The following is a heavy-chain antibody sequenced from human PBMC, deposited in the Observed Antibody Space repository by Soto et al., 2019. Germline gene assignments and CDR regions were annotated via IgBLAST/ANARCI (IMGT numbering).Heavy chain of an antibody. CDR3: ARADGSDGYNLDY. J-gene: IGHJ4*02. CDR1: GGSVSSGSYY. Sequence: SETLSLTCTVSGGSVSSGSYYWSWIRQPPGKGLEWIGYIYYSGSTNYNPSLKSRVTISVDTSKNQFSLKLSSVTAADTAVYYCARADGSDGYNLDYWGQGTLVTVSS. CDR2: IYYSGST. D-gene: IGHD5-12*01. V-gene: IGHV4-61*01.